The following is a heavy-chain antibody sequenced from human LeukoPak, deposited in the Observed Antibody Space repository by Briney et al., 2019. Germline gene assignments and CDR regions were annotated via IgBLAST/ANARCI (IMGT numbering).Heavy chain of an antibody. J-gene: IGHJ5*02. V-gene: IGHV1-69*13. CDR1: GGTFSSYA. D-gene: IGHD2-2*01. CDR2: IIPIFGTA. Sequence: SVKVSCKASGGTFSSYAISWVRQAPGQGLGWMGGIIPIFGTANYAQKFQGRVTITADESTSTAYMELSSLRSEDTAVYYCARERDIVVVPAANHHNWLDPWGQGTLVTVSS. CDR3: ARERDIVVVPAANHHNWLDP.